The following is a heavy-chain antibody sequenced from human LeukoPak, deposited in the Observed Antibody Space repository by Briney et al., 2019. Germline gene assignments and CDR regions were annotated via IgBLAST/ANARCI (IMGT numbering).Heavy chain of an antibody. Sequence: ASVKVSCKASGGTFSTSAFTWVRQAPGQGLEWMGGVIPILHTTNYAQHFQGRVSITADESTSTAYMELSGLIPEDTAVYYCARGTQLGIVWGYYYFGMDVWGHGTTVTVSS. J-gene: IGHJ6*02. CDR2: VIPILHTT. V-gene: IGHV1-69*13. D-gene: IGHD7-27*01. CDR3: ARGTQLGIVWGYYYFGMDV. CDR1: GGTFSTSA.